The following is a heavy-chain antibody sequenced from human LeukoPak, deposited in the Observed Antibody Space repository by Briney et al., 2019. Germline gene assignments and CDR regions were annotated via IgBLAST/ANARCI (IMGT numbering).Heavy chain of an antibody. D-gene: IGHD3-10*01. CDR1: GYTFTSYG. J-gene: IGHJ4*02. V-gene: IGHV1-18*01. Sequence: ASVKVSCKASGYTFTSYGISWVRQAPGQGLEWMGWISAYNGNTNYAQKLQGRVTMTTDTSTSTAYMELRSLRSDDTAVYYCARDLPPYYYGSGSYYLGSFDYWGQGTLVTVSS. CDR3: ARDLPPYYYGSGSYYLGSFDY. CDR2: ISAYNGNT.